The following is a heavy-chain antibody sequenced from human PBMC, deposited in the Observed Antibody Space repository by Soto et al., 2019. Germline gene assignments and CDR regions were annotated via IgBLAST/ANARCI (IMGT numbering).Heavy chain of an antibody. Sequence: QVQLVQSGAEVKKPGASVTVSCKASGYTFTSYDINWVRQATGQGLEWMGWMNPNGGNTGYAQKFQGRVTMTRNTSISTAYMELSSLRSEDTAVYYCARGINFYDSGDDAFDIWGQGTMVTVSS. CDR2: MNPNGGNT. CDR3: ARGINFYDSGDDAFDI. D-gene: IGHD3-10*01. V-gene: IGHV1-8*01. J-gene: IGHJ3*02. CDR1: GYTFTSYD.